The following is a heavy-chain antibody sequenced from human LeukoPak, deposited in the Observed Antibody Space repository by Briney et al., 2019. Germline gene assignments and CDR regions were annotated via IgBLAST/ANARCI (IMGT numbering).Heavy chain of an antibody. CDR2: IYYSGST. V-gene: IGHV4-39*07. CDR3: ARGLWEQWLVGYNWFDP. J-gene: IGHJ5*02. D-gene: IGHD6-19*01. Sequence: ASETLSLTCTVSGGSISSSSYYWGWIRQPPGKGLEWIGSIYYSGSTYYNPSLKSRVTISVDTSKNQFSLKLSSVTAADTAVYYCARGLWEQWLVGYNWFDPWGQGTLVTVSS. CDR1: GGSISSSSYY.